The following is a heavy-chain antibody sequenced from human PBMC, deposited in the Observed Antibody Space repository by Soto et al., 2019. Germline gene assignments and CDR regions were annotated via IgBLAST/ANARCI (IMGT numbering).Heavy chain of an antibody. J-gene: IGHJ4*02. CDR2: IIPFFGTA. CDR3: ARGGMRWLRSRHFDY. Sequence: QVQLVQSGAEVKKHGSSVKVSCKASGGTSSSYAISWVRQAPGQGLEWMGGIIPFFGTANYAQKFQGRVTITADESTSTAYMELSSLRSEDTAVYYCARGGMRWLRSRHFDYWGQGTLVTVSS. CDR1: GGTSSSYA. D-gene: IGHD5-12*01. V-gene: IGHV1-69*12.